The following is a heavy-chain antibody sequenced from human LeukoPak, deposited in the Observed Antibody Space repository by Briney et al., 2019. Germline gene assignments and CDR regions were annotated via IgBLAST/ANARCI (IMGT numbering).Heavy chain of an antibody. D-gene: IGHD3-16*01. J-gene: IGHJ4*02. CDR2: ISSGSSTI. CDR1: GFTFSTYN. Sequence: GGSLRLSCAASGFTFSTYNMNWVRQAPGKGPEGLSYISSGSSTIYYADSVEGRFTISRDNAKNSLYLQMNSLRDEDTAVYYCARGETARVDCWGEGILVTVSS. CDR3: ARGETARVDC. V-gene: IGHV3-48*02.